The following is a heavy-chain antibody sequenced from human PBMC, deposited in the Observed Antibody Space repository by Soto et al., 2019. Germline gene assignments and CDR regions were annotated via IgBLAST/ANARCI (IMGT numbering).Heavy chain of an antibody. CDR1: GLSITDSEMG. D-gene: IGHD6-19*01. CDR3: ARRHLAVAVSPWFDP. CDR2: IDSSGEK. Sequence: QVTSKESGPVLVKPTETLTLRCTVSGLSITDSEMGVSWIRQPPGQPLEWLAHIDSSGEKSYRTFLKSRLAISKDTSKSQIVLTMTNMDPADTATYYCARRHLAVAVSPWFDPWGQGIPVTVSS. J-gene: IGHJ5*02. V-gene: IGHV2-26*01.